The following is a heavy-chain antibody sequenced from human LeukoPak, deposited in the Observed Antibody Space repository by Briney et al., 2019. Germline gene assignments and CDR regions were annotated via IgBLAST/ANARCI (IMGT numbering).Heavy chain of an antibody. Sequence: SETLSLTYTVSGGSISSYYWSWIRQPAGKGLEWIGRIYTSGSTNYNPSLKSRVTMSVDTSKNQFSLKLSSVTAADTAVYYCARESLVLGAYDAFDIWGQGTMVTVSS. D-gene: IGHD2-15*01. V-gene: IGHV4-4*07. J-gene: IGHJ3*02. CDR3: ARESLVLGAYDAFDI. CDR1: GGSISSYY. CDR2: IYTSGST.